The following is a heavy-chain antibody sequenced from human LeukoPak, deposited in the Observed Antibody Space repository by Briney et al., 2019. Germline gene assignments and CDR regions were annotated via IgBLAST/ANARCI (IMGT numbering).Heavy chain of an antibody. D-gene: IGHD3-10*01. V-gene: IGHV1-18*01. J-gene: IGHJ4*02. CDR1: GYTFTSYG. Sequence: ASVKVSCKASGYTFTSYGISWVRQAPGQGLEWMGWISAYNGNTNYAQKLQGRVTMTTDTSTSTPYMELRSLRSDDTAVYYCARGYIPMVRGVITLDYWGQGTLVTVSS. CDR2: ISAYNGNT. CDR3: ARGYIPMVRGVITLDY.